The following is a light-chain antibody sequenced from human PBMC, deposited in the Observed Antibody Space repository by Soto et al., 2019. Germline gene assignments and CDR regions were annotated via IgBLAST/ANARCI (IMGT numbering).Light chain of an antibody. Sequence: VMTQSPASLSVSPGERATLSGRASESVSSNLAWYQQKPGQGPRLLIYGPSTKATGIPARFSGSGSGTDFTLSINGLQSDDCAVYYGQQDNSWPWTFGQGTTVEIK. J-gene: IGKJ1*01. CDR2: GPS. CDR1: ESVSSN. CDR3: QQDNSWPWT. V-gene: IGKV3-15*01.